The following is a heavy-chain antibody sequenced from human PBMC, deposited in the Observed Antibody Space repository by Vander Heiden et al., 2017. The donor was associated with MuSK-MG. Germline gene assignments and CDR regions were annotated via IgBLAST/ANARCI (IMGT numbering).Heavy chain of an antibody. V-gene: IGHV4-61*01. J-gene: IGHJ2*01. Sequence: QVHLQESGPGLVKPSETLSLTCTLPGAPVGTRSHYWSWSRQPPGKGLEWIGYIYYSGSTNYNPSLKSRVTISVDTSKNQFSLKLSSVTAADTAVYYCAGGYDILTGYWSSWYFDLWGRGTLVTVSS. CDR3: AGGYDILTGYWSSWYFDL. CDR2: IYYSGST. CDR1: GAPVGTRSHY. D-gene: IGHD3-9*01.